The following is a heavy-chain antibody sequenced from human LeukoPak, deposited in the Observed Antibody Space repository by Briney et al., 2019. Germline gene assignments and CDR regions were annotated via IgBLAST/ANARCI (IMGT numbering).Heavy chain of an antibody. V-gene: IGHV1-69*06. CDR3: ARCSPGDSSNFYAVLQY. D-gene: IGHD3-22*01. Sequence: SVKVSCKASGGTVSSYAVSWVRLTPGHGLEWLGGIIPVFGTTTYAQKFQAKVTMTADKSTNTAYLEISSLTSDDTAVYYCARCSPGDSSNFYAVLQYWGQGTQVTVST. J-gene: IGHJ4*02. CDR1: GGTVSSYA. CDR2: IIPVFGTT.